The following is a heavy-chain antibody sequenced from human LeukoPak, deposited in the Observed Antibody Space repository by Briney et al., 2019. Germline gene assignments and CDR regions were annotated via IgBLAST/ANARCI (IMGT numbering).Heavy chain of an antibody. D-gene: IGHD2-2*01. Sequence: KPSETLSLTCAVSGYSISSGYYWGWIRQPPVKGLEWIGSIYHSGSTYYNPSLKSRVTISVDTSKNQFSLKLSSVTAADTAVYYCARLAVRPFYYMDVWGKGTTVTVSS. J-gene: IGHJ6*03. CDR2: IYHSGST. CDR1: GYSISSGYY. V-gene: IGHV4-38-2*01. CDR3: ARLAVRPFYYMDV.